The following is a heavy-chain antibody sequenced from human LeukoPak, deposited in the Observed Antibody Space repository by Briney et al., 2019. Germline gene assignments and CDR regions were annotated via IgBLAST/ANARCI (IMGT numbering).Heavy chain of an antibody. CDR2: INHSGST. Sequence: SETLSLTCTVSGGSISSSSYYWSWIRQPPGKGLEWIGEINHSGSTNYNPSLKSRVTISVDTSKNQFSLKLSSVTAADTAVYYCARGLSVVVTAIRYFDLWGRGTLVTVSS. V-gene: IGHV4-39*07. CDR3: ARGLSVVVTAIRYFDL. J-gene: IGHJ2*01. CDR1: GGSISSSSYY. D-gene: IGHD2-21*02.